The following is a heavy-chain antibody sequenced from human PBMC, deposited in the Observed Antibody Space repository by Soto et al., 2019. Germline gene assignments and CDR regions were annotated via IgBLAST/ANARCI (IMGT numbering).Heavy chain of an antibody. J-gene: IGHJ5*02. V-gene: IGHV1-18*01. Sequence: GASVKVSCKASGYTFTSYGISWVRQAPGQGLEWMGWISAYNGNTNYAQKLQGRVTMTTDTSTSTAYMELRSLRSDDTAVYYCARDMSIAVAGSVRLDPWGQGTLVTVSS. CDR2: ISAYNGNT. CDR1: GYTFTSYG. CDR3: ARDMSIAVAGSVRLDP. D-gene: IGHD6-19*01.